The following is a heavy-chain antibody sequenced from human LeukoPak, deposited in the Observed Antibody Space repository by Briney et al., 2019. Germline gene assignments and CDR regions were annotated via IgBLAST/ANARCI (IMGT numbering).Heavy chain of an antibody. Sequence: SETLSLTCTGSGGSISSGSYYWSWIRQPAGKGLEWIGRIYTSGSTNYNPCLKSRVTISVDTSKNQVSLKLSSVTAADTAVYYCAREGYYGSGSYYLSWGQGTLVTVSS. D-gene: IGHD3-10*01. CDR3: AREGYYGSGSYYLS. CDR2: IYTSGST. V-gene: IGHV4-61*02. J-gene: IGHJ5*02. CDR1: GGSISSGSYY.